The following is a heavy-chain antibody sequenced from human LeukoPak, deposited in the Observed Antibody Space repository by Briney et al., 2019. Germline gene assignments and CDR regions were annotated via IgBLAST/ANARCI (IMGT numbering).Heavy chain of an antibody. CDR2: NSGSTGRT. J-gene: IGHJ4*02. V-gene: IGHV3-23*01. CDR3: ARDTDTALDY. Sequence: PGGSLRLSCAASGFTLSNYAMSWVRQAPGNGLECVSANSGSTGRTYYADSGKGRFTIPRDNSKHTLYLQMNSLRAEDTAVYYCARDTDTALDYWGQGTPVTVSS. D-gene: IGHD4-17*01. CDR1: GFTLSNYA.